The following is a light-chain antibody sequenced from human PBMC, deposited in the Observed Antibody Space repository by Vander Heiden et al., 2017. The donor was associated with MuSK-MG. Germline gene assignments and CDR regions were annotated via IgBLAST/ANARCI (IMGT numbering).Light chain of an antibody. CDR2: GAS. CDR3: RQSNNWPS. CDR1: QSVSSN. J-gene: IGKJ5*01. V-gene: IGKV3D-15*01. Sequence: DIVMTQSPATLSVSPGERATLSCRASQSVSSNLAWYQQKPGQAPRLLIYGASTRATASTRSTGSGSGTEFTLTISSLQSEDFAVYYCRQSNNWPSFGQWTRLEIQ.